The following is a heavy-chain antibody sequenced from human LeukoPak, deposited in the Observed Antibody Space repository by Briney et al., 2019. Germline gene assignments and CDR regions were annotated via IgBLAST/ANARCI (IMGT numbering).Heavy chain of an antibody. CDR1: GFTFSSSS. Sequence: GGSLRLSCAASGFTFSSSSMNWVRQAPGQGLEWVSSISSSSSYRYYADSVKGRFTISRDNAKNSLYLQMNSLRAEDTAVYYCARATTIKWELILDYFDYWGQGTLVTVSS. V-gene: IGHV3-21*01. D-gene: IGHD1-26*01. CDR2: ISSSSSYR. J-gene: IGHJ4*02. CDR3: ARATTIKWELILDYFDY.